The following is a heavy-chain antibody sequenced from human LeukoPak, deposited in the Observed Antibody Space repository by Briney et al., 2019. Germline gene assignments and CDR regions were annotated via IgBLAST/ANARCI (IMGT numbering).Heavy chain of an antibody. CDR3: ASHPRISVVIATEGAFDI. CDR2: IIPIFGTA. D-gene: IGHD2-21*01. V-gene: IGHV1-69*05. CDR1: GATFTSYA. Sequence: SVKVSCKASGATFTSYAISWVRQAPGQGLEWMGGIIPIFGTANYAQKFQGRVTITTDESTSTAYMELSSLRSEGTAVYYCASHPRISVVIATEGAFDIWGQGTMVTVSS. J-gene: IGHJ3*02.